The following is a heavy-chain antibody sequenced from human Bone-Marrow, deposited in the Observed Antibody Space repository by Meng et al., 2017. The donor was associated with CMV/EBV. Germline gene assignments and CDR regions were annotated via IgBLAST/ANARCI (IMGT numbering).Heavy chain of an antibody. J-gene: IGHJ6*02. V-gene: IGHV1-18*01. CDR2: ISAYNGNT. Sequence: ASVKVSCKASGYTFSSYGISWVRQAPGQGLEWMGWISAYNGNTNYAQKLQGRVTMTTDTSTSTAYMELRSLRSDDTAVYYCARWLQFDYYYYGMDVWGQGNTVNVAS. CDR1: GYTFSSYG. D-gene: IGHD5-24*01. CDR3: ARWLQFDYYYYGMDV.